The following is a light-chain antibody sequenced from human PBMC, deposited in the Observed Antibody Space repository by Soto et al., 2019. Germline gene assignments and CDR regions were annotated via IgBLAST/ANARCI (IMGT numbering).Light chain of an antibody. Sequence: QSALTQPASVSGSPGQSITISCTGTSSDVGSYNLVSWYQQHPGKAPKLMIYEDSKRPSGVSNRFFGSKSSNTASLTISGLQAEDEADYFCCSYARGSTLVFGGGTKLTVL. V-gene: IGLV2-23*01. J-gene: IGLJ3*02. CDR2: EDS. CDR1: SSDVGSYNL. CDR3: CSYARGSTLV.